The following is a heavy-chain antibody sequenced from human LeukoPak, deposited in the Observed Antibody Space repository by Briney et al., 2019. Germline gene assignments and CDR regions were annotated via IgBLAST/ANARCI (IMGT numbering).Heavy chain of an antibody. V-gene: IGHV4-4*08. CDR3: ARVIYNTYANNWRFDY. J-gene: IGHJ4*02. Sequence: SETLSLTCTVSGGSIGRFYWSWIRQPPGKGLEWIGYISSSGSTNYNPSLKSRVDISKDMSKNHFSLKLSSVTAADTALYYCARVIYNTYANNWRFDYWGRGILVTVSS. CDR1: GGSIGRFY. D-gene: IGHD1-1*01. CDR2: ISSSGST.